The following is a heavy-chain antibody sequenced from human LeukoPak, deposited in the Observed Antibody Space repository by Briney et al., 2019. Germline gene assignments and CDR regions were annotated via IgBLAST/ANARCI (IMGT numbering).Heavy chain of an antibody. D-gene: IGHD6-13*01. CDR3: ATAGDGCSSSWYVGEEGWFDP. CDR1: GGSISSSIYY. CDR2: IYYSGST. J-gene: IGHJ5*02. Sequence: SETLSLTCTVSGGSISSSIYYWGWIRQPPGKGLEWIGSIYYSGSTYYNPSLKSRVTISVDTSKNQFSLKLSSVTAADTAVYYCATAGDGCSSSWYVGEEGWFDPWGQGTLVTVSS. V-gene: IGHV4-39*01.